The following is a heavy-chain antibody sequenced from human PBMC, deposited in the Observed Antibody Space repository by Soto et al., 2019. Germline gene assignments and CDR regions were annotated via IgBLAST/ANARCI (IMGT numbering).Heavy chain of an antibody. V-gene: IGHV4-61*01. CDR1: GGSVSSGSYY. Sequence: QVQLQESGPGLVKPSETLSLTCTVSGGSVSSGSYYWSWIRQPPGKGLEWIGYIYYSGSTNYNPSHKSRVTISVDTSKNQFSLKLSSVTAADTAVYYCAREDRYDFWSGSAFDYWGQGTLVTVSS. J-gene: IGHJ4*02. D-gene: IGHD3-3*01. CDR2: IYYSGST. CDR3: AREDRYDFWSGSAFDY.